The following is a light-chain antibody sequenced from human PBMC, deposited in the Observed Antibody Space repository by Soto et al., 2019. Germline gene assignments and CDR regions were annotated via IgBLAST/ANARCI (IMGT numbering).Light chain of an antibody. CDR3: YQSYGSPFT. J-gene: IGKJ5*01. CDR1: RSISRF. V-gene: IGKV1-39*01. Sequence: DIQMTQSPSSLSASVGDRVTITCRASRSISRFLNWYHQEPGKAPKLLIYSSSNLQNGVPSRFNDSGSGTDFPLTISGLPPEDFANYYCYQSYGSPFTFGQGKPVAIK. CDR2: SSS.